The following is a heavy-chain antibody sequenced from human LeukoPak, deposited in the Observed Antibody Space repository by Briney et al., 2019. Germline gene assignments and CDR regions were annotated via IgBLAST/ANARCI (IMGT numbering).Heavy chain of an antibody. CDR1: GFTFSTHA. J-gene: IGHJ4*02. V-gene: IGHV3-23*01. CDR2: ISTSGDRT. D-gene: IGHD1-26*01. Sequence: GGSLRLSCAASGFTFSTHAMTWVRRAPGKGLEWVSGISTSGDRTYYADSVKGRFTISRDNSKNTLYLQMNSLRAEDTAEYYCARSAVGTSCCTAVDYWGQGTLVTVSS. CDR3: ARSAVGTSCCTAVDY.